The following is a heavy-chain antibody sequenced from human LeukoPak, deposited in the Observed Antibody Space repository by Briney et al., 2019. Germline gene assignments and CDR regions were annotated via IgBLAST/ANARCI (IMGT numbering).Heavy chain of an antibody. CDR1: GFTFSSYA. CDR2: ISYDGSNK. J-gene: IGHJ3*02. V-gene: IGHV3-30-3*01. CDR3: ARRFIAVAGTGDAFDI. D-gene: IGHD6-19*01. Sequence: VGSLRLSCAASGFTFSSYAMHWVRQAPGKGLEWVAVISYDGSNKYYADSVKGRFTISRDNSKNTLYLQMNSLRAEDTAVYYCARRFIAVAGTGDAFDIWGQGTMVTVSS.